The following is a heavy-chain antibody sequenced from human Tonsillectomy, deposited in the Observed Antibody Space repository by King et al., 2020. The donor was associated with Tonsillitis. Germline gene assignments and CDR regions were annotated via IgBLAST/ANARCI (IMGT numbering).Heavy chain of an antibody. Sequence: VQLVESGPEMKKPGESLRISCQGSGYTFTSYWITWVRQVPGKGLEWMGRIDPSDSDTKYRPAFQGHVTLSVDTSISTSYLHLSRLKASDPAMYYCARLLRGYCGGDCFPPYYYYMDVGATGTGVTVSS. CDR2: IDPSDSDT. J-gene: IGHJ6*03. D-gene: IGHD2-21*02. CDR3: ARLLRGYCGGDCFPPYYYYMDV. V-gene: IGHV5-10-1*03. CDR1: GYTFTSYW.